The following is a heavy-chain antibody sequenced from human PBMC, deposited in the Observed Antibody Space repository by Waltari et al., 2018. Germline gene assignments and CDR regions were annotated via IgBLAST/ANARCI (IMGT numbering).Heavy chain of an antibody. D-gene: IGHD1-26*01. CDR1: GFTISNYA. CDR3: VNQDRTGVYTSISGWGGAFHV. V-gene: IGHV3-23*04. J-gene: IGHJ3*01. Sequence: EVQLVESGGGLVQPGGSLRLSCAASGFTISNYAMSWVRQVPGKGLGGVAAVRHIGGETHYADPVKGRFTISSDNSKDTLYRQMNSLRAEDTAVYYCVNQDRTGVYTSISGWGGAFHVWGQGTMVTVSS. CDR2: VRHIGGET.